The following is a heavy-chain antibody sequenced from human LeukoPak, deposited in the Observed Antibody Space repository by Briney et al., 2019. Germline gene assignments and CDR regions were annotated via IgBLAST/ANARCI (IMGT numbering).Heavy chain of an antibody. CDR3: ARDSSITIFGVVIRRIDY. V-gene: IGHV1-18*01. CDR2: ISAYNGNT. J-gene: IGHJ4*02. Sequence: ASVKVSCKASGYTFTSYGISWVRQAPGQGLEWMGWISAYNGNTNYAQKLQGRVTMTTDTSTSTAYMELRSLRSDDTAVYYCARDSSITIFGVVIRRIDYWGQGTLVTVSP. CDR1: GYTFTSYG. D-gene: IGHD3-3*01.